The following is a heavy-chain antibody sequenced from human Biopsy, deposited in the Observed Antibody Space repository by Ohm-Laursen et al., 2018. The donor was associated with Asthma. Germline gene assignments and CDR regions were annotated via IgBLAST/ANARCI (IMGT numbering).Heavy chain of an antibody. CDR1: GFILDDYI. D-gene: IGHD3-10*01. CDR3: AKDLYGSGSYILIA. Sequence: SLRLSCAASGFILDDYIIHWVRQAPGKGLGWVSHITWDSATTVYADSVKGRFTVSRDNAKNSVYLQMNSLRVEGTAMYYCAKDLYGSGSYILIAWGQGTLVTVSS. CDR2: ITWDSATT. J-gene: IGHJ4*02. V-gene: IGHV3-9*01.